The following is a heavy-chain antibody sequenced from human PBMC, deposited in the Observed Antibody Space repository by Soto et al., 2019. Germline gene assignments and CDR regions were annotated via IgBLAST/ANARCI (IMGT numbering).Heavy chain of an antibody. CDR1: GFTFSNAW. D-gene: IGHD3-3*01. V-gene: IGHV3-15*01. CDR3: TTDNDSLLEWLFRGYYYYGMDV. Sequence: EVQLVESGGGLVKPGGSLRLSCAASGFTFSNAWMSWVRQAPGKGLEWVGRIKSKTDGGTTDYAAPVKGRLTISRDDSKNTLYLQMNSLKTQDTAVYYCTTDNDSLLEWLFRGYYYYGMDVLGQETTVTVSS. CDR2: IKSKTDGGTT. J-gene: IGHJ6*02.